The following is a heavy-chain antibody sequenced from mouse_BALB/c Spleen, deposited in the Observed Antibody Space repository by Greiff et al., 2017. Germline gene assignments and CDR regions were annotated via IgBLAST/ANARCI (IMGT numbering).Heavy chain of an antibody. CDR3: ARDYYGSSYAPLDALDY. J-gene: IGHJ4*01. CDR1: GYTFTDYN. CDR2: IYPYNGGT. V-gene: IGHV1S29*02. D-gene: IGHD1-1*01. Sequence: EVHLVESGPELVKPGASVKISCKASGYTFTDYNMHWVKQSHGKSLEWIGYIYPYNGGTGYNQKFKSKATLTVDNSSSTAYMELRSLTSEDSAVYYCARDYYGSSYAPLDALDYWGQGTSVTVSS.